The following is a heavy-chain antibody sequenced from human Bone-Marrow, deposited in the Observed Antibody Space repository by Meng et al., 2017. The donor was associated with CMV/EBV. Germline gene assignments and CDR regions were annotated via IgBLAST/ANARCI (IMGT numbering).Heavy chain of an antibody. D-gene: IGHD1-26*01. V-gene: IGHV4-59*01. Sequence: FTFSGGSLRSYYWSWIRQPPGKGLEWIWYIYYSGSTHYNPSLKSRVTISVDTSKNQFSLKLSSVTAADTAVYYCAREEYSGSYLDYWGQGTLVTVSS. CDR2: IYYSGST. CDR3: AREEYSGSYLDY. J-gene: IGHJ4*02. CDR1: GGSLRSYY.